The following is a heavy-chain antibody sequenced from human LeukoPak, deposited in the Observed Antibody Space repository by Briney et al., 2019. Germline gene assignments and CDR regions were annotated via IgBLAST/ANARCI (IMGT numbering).Heavy chain of an antibody. J-gene: IGHJ4*02. Sequence: GGSLRLSCAASGFTFSSYAMSWVRQAQGKGLEWVSAISGSGGSTYYADSVKGRFTISRDNSKNTLYLQMNSLRAEDTAVYYCAKAYCSSTSCYADYWGQGTLVTVSS. CDR3: AKAYCSSTSCYADY. CDR1: GFTFSSYA. CDR2: ISGSGGST. D-gene: IGHD2-2*01. V-gene: IGHV3-23*01.